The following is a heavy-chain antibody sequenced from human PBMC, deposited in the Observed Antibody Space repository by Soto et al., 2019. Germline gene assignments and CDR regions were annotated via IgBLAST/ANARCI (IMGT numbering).Heavy chain of an antibody. CDR3: AREKYCSGGSCYFTPPDY. CDR2: IYYSGST. CDR1: GGSISSGDYY. Sequence: SETLSLTCTVSGGSISSGDYYWSWIRQPPGKGLEWIGYIYYSGSTYYNPSLKSRVTISVDTSKNQFSLKLSSVTAADTAVYYCAREKYCSGGSCYFTPPDYWGQGTLVTVSS. V-gene: IGHV4-30-4*01. J-gene: IGHJ4*02. D-gene: IGHD2-15*01.